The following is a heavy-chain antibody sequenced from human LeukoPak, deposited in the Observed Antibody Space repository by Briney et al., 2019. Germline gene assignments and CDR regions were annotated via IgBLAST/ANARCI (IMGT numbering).Heavy chain of an antibody. CDR2: IRQDGNKE. J-gene: IGHJ3*02. Sequence: GGSLRLSCAASGFTISRYWMTWVRQAPGKGLEWVANIRQDGNKEYYVDSVKGRFTISRDNAKNSLYLQMNSLRVEDTAVYYCASDPPWENDAFDIWGQGTMVTVSS. CDR3: ASDPPWENDAFDI. CDR1: GFTISRYW. V-gene: IGHV3-7*01. D-gene: IGHD1-26*01.